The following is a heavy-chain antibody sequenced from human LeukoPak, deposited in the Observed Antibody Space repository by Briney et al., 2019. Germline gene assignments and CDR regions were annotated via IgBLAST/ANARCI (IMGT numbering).Heavy chain of an antibody. V-gene: IGHV3-7*01. Sequence: PGGSLRLSCVASGFPFSSYWMTWVRQAPGKGLEWVANIKQDGSKKSYVDSVKGRFTVSRDNAKNSLYLQVDSLRADDTAVYYCARYSSSSSVVALGQGALVTVSS. CDR3: ARYSSSSSVVA. CDR1: GFPFSSYW. J-gene: IGHJ5*02. CDR2: IKQDGSKK. D-gene: IGHD6-13*01.